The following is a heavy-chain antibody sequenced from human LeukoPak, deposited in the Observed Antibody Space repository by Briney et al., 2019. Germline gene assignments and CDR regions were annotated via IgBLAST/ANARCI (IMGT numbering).Heavy chain of an antibody. CDR3: ASARPRYCSSTSCRNPYYYYGMDV. D-gene: IGHD2-2*01. V-gene: IGHV3-30-3*01. Sequence: SCKASGYTFTSYYMHWVRQAPGKGLEWVAVISYDGSNKYYADSVKGRFTISRDNSKNTLYLQMNSLRAEDTAVYYCASARPRYCSSTSCRNPYYYYGMDVWGQGTTVTVSS. J-gene: IGHJ6*02. CDR1: GYTFTSYY. CDR2: ISYDGSNK.